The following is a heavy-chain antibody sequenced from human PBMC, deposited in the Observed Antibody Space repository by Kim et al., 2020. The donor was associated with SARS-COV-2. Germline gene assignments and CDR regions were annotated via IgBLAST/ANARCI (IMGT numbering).Heavy chain of an antibody. CDR1: GGSISSSSYY. V-gene: IGHV4-39*01. CDR2: IYYSGST. CDR3: ARLGPLTYIGRKQFWSGYPYYFDY. J-gene: IGHJ4*02. D-gene: IGHD3-3*02. Sequence: SETLSLTCTVSGGSISSSSYYWGWIRQPPGKGLEWIGSIYYSGSTYYNPSLKSRVTISVDTSKNQFSLKLSSVTAADTAVYYCARLGPLTYIGRKQFWSGYPYYFDYWGQGTLVTVSS.